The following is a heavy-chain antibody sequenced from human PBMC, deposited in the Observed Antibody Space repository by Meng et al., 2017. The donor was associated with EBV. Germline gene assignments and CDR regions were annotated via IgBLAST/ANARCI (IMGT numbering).Heavy chain of an antibody. D-gene: IGHD6-19*01. J-gene: IGHJ4*02. Sequence: GQSWESGGGLIQPGGSLGFSCAASGFTVSSNYMSWVRQAPGKGLGWVSVIYSGGSTYYADSVKGRFTISRDNSKNTLYLQMNSLRAEDTAVYYCARDSGGFDYWGQGTLVTVSS. CDR1: GFTVSSNY. CDR2: IYSGGST. V-gene: IGHV3-53*01. CDR3: ARDSGGFDY.